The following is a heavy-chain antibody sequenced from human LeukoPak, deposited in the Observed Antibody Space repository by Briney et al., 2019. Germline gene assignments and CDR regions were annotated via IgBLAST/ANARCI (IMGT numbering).Heavy chain of an antibody. D-gene: IGHD4-17*01. CDR3: ARAQTYGDSRLLLDY. J-gene: IGHJ4*02. Sequence: GGSLRLSCAASGFTFGNYGMSWVRRAPGKGLEWVSGINWNGGSTGYADSVEGRFTISRDNAKNSQYLQMNSLRVEDTALYYCARAQTYGDSRLLLDYWGQGTLVTVSS. CDR1: GFTFGNYG. CDR2: INWNGGST. V-gene: IGHV3-20*04.